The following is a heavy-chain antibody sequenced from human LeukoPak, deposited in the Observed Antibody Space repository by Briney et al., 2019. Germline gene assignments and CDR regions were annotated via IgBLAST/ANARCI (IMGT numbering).Heavy chain of an antibody. V-gene: IGHV1-2*02. Sequence: ASVKVSCKASGYTFTGYYMHWVRQAPGQGLEWMGWINPNSGGTNYAQKFQGRVTMTRDTSISTAYMELSRLRSDDTAVYYCAAYSSGWQGDAFDIWGQGTMVTVSS. CDR2: INPNSGGT. J-gene: IGHJ3*02. CDR3: AAYSSGWQGDAFDI. CDR1: GYTFTGYY. D-gene: IGHD6-19*01.